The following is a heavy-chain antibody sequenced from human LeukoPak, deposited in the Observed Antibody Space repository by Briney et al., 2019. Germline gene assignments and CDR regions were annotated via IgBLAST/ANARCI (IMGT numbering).Heavy chain of an antibody. CDR3: AKAPVAGRYYFDY. CDR1: GFTFSSYG. D-gene: IGHD6-19*01. Sequence: GGSLTLSCAASGFTFSSYGMHWVRQAPGKGLEGVAVISYDGSNQYYEDSVKGQFTISRANSKHTLYLQMNSLRAGDTAVYYCAKAPVAGRYYFDYWGQATLVTVSS. CDR2: ISYDGSNQ. J-gene: IGHJ4*02. V-gene: IGHV3-30*18.